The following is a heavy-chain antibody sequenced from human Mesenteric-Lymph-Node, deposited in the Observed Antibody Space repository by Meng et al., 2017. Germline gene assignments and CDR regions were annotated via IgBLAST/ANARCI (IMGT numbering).Heavy chain of an antibody. V-gene: IGHV3-23*04. Sequence: VRWVESGGGLVAPGGSLRLSCEASGFTFSNYAMSWVRQAPGKGLEWVSAISKSSGSSTYYADSVKGRFTISRDSSRNTLSLQMNSLRAEDTAIYYCAKEAAEYTYGNHFDYWGQGTLVTVSS. CDR2: ISKSSGSST. J-gene: IGHJ4*02. CDR1: GFTFSNYA. CDR3: AKEAAEYTYGNHFDY. D-gene: IGHD5-18*01.